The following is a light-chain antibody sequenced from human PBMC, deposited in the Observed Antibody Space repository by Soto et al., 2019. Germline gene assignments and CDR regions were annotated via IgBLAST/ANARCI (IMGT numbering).Light chain of an antibody. CDR3: CSYAGSSTWV. CDR1: SSDVGSYNF. CDR2: EGS. J-gene: IGLJ3*02. V-gene: IGLV2-23*01. Sequence: QSALTQPASVSGSPGQSITISCTGSSSDVGSYNFVSWHQQHPGKAPKLMIYEGSKRPSGVSNRFSGSKSGNTAPLTISGLQAEDEADYYCCSYAGSSTWVFGGGTKLTVL.